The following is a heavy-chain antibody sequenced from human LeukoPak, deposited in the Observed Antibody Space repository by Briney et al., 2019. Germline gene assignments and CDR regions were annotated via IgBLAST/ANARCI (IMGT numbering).Heavy chain of an antibody. D-gene: IGHD3-10*01. CDR1: GFTFRTYW. Sequence: GGSLRLSCAASGFTFRTYWMSWVRQAPGKGLEWVANIKQDGNEKYYVDSVKGRFTISRDNAKNSLDLQMNSLRAEDTAVYYCARDYPHGSGGSYYYYYYMDVWGKGTTVTVSS. CDR3: ARDYPHGSGGSYYYYYYMDV. CDR2: IKQDGNEK. J-gene: IGHJ6*03. V-gene: IGHV3-7*01.